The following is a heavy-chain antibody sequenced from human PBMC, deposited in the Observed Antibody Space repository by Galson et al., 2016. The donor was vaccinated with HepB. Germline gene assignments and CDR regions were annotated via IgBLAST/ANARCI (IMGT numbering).Heavy chain of an antibody. J-gene: IGHJ4*02. V-gene: IGHV4-31*03. Sequence: TLSLTCTVSGGSISSGGYYWSWIRQHPGKGLEWIGYIYYSGSTSYKPSLKSRVIISVDTSKNQLSLKLSSVTAAYTAVYYCARTTVSARLFDYWGQGTLVTVSS. D-gene: IGHD4-17*01. CDR1: GGSISSGGYY. CDR2: IYYSGST. CDR3: ARTTVSARLFDY.